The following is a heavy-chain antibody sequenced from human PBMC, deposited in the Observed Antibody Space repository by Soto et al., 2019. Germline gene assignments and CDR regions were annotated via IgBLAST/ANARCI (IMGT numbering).Heavy chain of an antibody. Sequence: PGGSLRLSCAASGFTFSSNAMSWVRRAPGKGLEWVSGITGSGGITDYADSVKGQFTISRDNSRNTLYLQMNYLRVEDTAVYFCAKHTTFYFDRTGPWDYFDSWGQGTLVTVSS. CDR1: GFTFSSNA. CDR3: AKHTTFYFDRTGPWDYFDS. CDR2: ITGSGGIT. D-gene: IGHD3-22*01. V-gene: IGHV3-23*01. J-gene: IGHJ4*02.